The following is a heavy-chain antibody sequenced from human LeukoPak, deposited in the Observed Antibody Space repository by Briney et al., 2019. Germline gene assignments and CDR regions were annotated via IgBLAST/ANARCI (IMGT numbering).Heavy chain of an antibody. V-gene: IGHV3-23*01. CDR2: ISGSSGST. D-gene: IGHD6-13*01. CDR1: GFTYSSYA. Sequence: GGSLRLSCAASGFTYSSYAKSWVRQAPGKGLEWVSAISGSSGSTYYADSVKGRFTISRDNSKNTLYLQMNSLRAEDTAVYYCAKDRGAAAGPTYYYYGMDVWGQGTTVTVSS. CDR3: AKDRGAAAGPTYYYYGMDV. J-gene: IGHJ6*02.